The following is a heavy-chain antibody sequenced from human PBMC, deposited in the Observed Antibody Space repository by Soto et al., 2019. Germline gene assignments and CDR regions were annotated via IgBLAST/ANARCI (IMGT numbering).Heavy chain of an antibody. J-gene: IGHJ4*02. CDR2: ISWNSGSI. D-gene: IGHD3-22*01. CDR3: AKDIRYYYDSSGFLPYFDY. CDR1: GFTFVYYA. Sequence: GGSKILSCAASGFTFVYYAMHWVRQAPGKGLEWVSGISWNSGSIGYADSVKGRFTVSRDNAKNSLYLQMNSLRAEDTALYYCAKDIRYYYDSSGFLPYFDYWGQGTLVTVSS. V-gene: IGHV3-9*01.